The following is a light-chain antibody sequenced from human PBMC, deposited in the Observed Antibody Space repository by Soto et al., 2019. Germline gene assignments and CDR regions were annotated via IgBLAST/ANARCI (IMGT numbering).Light chain of an antibody. CDR1: KSISSW. Sequence: DIQMTQSTSTLSASVGDRVTITCRASKSISSWLAWYQQQPGKAHKLLIYKASSLESGVPSRFGGSGSGTAFTLTISSLQPDDFATYYCQQYNSYSYTFGQGTNLEIK. CDR3: QQYNSYSYT. CDR2: KAS. V-gene: IGKV1-5*03. J-gene: IGKJ2*01.